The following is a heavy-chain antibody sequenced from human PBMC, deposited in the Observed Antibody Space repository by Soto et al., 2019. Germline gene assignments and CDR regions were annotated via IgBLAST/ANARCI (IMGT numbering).Heavy chain of an antibody. CDR1: GFTFSSYS. CDR3: ARVEDCSGAPSACYGMDV. CDR2: ISSSSSTI. D-gene: IGHD2-15*01. Sequence: GGSLRLSCAASGFTFSSYSMNWVRQAPGKGLERVTYISSSSSTIYYADSVKGRFTISRDNAKNSLNLQMNSRRAEDTAVYYCARVEDCSGAPSACYGMDVWGQGTTVTVSS. J-gene: IGHJ6*02. V-gene: IGHV3-48*04.